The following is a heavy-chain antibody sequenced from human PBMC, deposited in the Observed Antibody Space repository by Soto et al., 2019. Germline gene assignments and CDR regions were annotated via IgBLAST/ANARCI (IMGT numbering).Heavy chain of an antibody. Sequence: QVQLVESGGGVVQPGRSLRLSCAASGFTFSSYAMHWVHQAPGKGLEWVAVISYDGSNKYYADSVKGRFTISRDNSKNTLYLQMNSLRAEDTAVYYCARDDYGDNYYGMDVWGQGTTVTVSS. CDR1: GFTFSSYA. J-gene: IGHJ6*02. CDR2: ISYDGSNK. V-gene: IGHV3-30-3*01. CDR3: ARDDYGDNYYGMDV. D-gene: IGHD4-17*01.